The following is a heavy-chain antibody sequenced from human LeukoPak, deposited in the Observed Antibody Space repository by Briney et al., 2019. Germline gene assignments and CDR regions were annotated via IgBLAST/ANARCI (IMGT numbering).Heavy chain of an antibody. D-gene: IGHD6-19*01. CDR1: GFTFSSHW. CDR3: ARGGWNIAV. Sequence: GGSLRLSCAASGFTFSSHWMNWVRQAPGKGLEWVGNIKEDGSENYYAGSVKGRFTISRDNAKNLLYLQMNTLTADDTAVYYCARGGWNIAVWGQGTLVTVSS. J-gene: IGHJ4*02. V-gene: IGHV3-7*01. CDR2: IKEDGSEN.